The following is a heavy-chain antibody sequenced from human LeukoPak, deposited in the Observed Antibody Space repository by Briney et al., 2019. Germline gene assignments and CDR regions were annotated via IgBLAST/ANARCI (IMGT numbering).Heavy chain of an antibody. CDR2: INHSGST. V-gene: IGHV4-34*01. J-gene: IGHJ4*02. D-gene: IGHD6-13*01. CDR1: GGSFSGYY. Sequence: PSETLSLTCAVYGGSFSGYYWSWIRQPPGKGLEWIGEINHSGSTNYNPSLKSRVTISVDTSKNQFSLKLSSVTAADTAVYYCAREGVSSWSDENFDYWGQGTLVTVSS. CDR3: AREGVSSWSDENFDY.